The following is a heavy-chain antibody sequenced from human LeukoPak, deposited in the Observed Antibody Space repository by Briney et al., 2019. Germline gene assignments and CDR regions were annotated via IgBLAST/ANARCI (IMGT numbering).Heavy chain of an antibody. J-gene: IGHJ2*01. CDR3: ARGGEGSIGIDYYFFDL. CDR1: GFSFTSYA. V-gene: IGHV3-30*04. CDR2: ISFDGNHK. D-gene: IGHD2/OR15-2a*01. Sequence: PGGSLRLSCAASGFSFTSYAMHWVRQAPGKGLEWVAVISFDGNHKYDADSVKGQFIISRDNSKTAVYLQMNSLSTEDTAVYFCARGGEGSIGIDYYFFDLWGRGTLVTVSS.